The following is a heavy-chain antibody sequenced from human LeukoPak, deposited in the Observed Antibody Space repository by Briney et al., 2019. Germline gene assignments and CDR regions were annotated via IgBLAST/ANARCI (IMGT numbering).Heavy chain of an antibody. CDR1: GFTFDDYA. J-gene: IGHJ6*03. CDR2: ISWNSGSI. Sequence: PGEPLPLFCAASGFTFDDYAMHWVRQAPAKGLEWVSGISWNSGSIGYADSVKGRFTISRDNAKNSLYLQMNSLRAEDTALYYCAKGPARDYYYYMDVWGKGTTVTVSS. CDR3: AKGPARDYYYYMDV. D-gene: IGHD2-2*01. V-gene: IGHV3-9*01.